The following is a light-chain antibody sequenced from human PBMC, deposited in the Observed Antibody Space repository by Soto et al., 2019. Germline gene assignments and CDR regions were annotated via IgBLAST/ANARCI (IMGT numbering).Light chain of an antibody. CDR1: QSVLYSSNNKNY. CDR3: QQCLSTHLT. V-gene: IGKV4-1*01. Sequence: DIVMTQSPDSLAVSLGERATINCKSSQSVLYSSNNKNYLAWYQQKPGQPPKLLIYWASTRESGVPDRFSGSWADLDFTLTIHFLDFEDGAVYSCQQCLSTHLTFGLGNMLVIK. CDR2: WAS. J-gene: IGKJ1*01.